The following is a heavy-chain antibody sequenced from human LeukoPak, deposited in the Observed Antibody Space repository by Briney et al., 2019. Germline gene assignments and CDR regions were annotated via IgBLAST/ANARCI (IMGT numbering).Heavy chain of an antibody. V-gene: IGHV3-21*01. Sequence: GGSLRLSCAASGFTFSSYSMNWVRQAPGKGLEWVSSISSSSSYIYYADSVKGRFTISRDNAKDSLYLQMNSLRAEDTAVYYCSRAPTHCSSTSCYSNYYYIDVWGKGTTVTVSS. CDR2: ISSSSSYI. J-gene: IGHJ6*03. CDR1: GFTFSSYS. CDR3: SRAPTHCSSTSCYSNYYYIDV. D-gene: IGHD2-2*01.